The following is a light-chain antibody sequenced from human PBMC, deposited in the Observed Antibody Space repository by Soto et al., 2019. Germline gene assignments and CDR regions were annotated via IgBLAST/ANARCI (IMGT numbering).Light chain of an antibody. Sequence: EIVLTQSPDTLSLSPWERSTLSCRASQSVSNNYLAWYQQKPGQAPRLLIYGASNRATGIPDRFSGSGSGTDFTLTISRLEPEDFAVYYCQQYGSSGTFGQGTKVDIK. CDR2: GAS. J-gene: IGKJ1*01. CDR1: QSVSNNY. V-gene: IGKV3-20*01. CDR3: QQYGSSGT.